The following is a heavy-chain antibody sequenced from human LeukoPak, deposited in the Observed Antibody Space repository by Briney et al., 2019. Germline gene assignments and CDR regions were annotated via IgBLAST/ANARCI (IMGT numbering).Heavy chain of an antibody. Sequence: PSETLSLTCAVYGGSFSGYYWSWIRQPPGKGLEWIGEINHSGSTNYNPSLKSRVTISVDKSKNQFSLKLSSVTAADTAVYYCARAAAGTAFDYWGQGTLVTVSS. CDR1: GGSFSGYY. D-gene: IGHD6-13*01. CDR2: INHSGST. CDR3: ARAAAGTAFDY. J-gene: IGHJ4*02. V-gene: IGHV4-34*01.